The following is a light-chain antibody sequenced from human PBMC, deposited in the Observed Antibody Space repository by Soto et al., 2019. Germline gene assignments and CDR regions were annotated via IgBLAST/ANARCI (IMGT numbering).Light chain of an antibody. Sequence: EIVLTQSPGTLSLSPGERATLSCRASQSVSSSYLAWYQQKPGQAPRLLIYGAYSRATGIPDRFSGSGSGTDFTLTISRLEPEDFAVYYCQQYGSSPSSTFGQGTKVEIK. CDR3: QQYGSSPSST. CDR2: GAY. J-gene: IGKJ1*01. V-gene: IGKV3-20*01. CDR1: QSVSSSY.